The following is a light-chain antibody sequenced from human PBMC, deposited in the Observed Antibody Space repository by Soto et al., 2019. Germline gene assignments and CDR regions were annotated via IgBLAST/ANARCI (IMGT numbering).Light chain of an antibody. CDR3: QQYYSYPWT. Sequence: DIQMTQSPSTLSASVGDRVTITCRASQTINSFLAWYQQTPGKAPKLLIYDASSLQSGVPSRFSGGGSGKDFTLTISSLQPDDFAAFHCQQYYSYPWTCGQGTKVEIK. CDR2: DAS. V-gene: IGKV1-5*01. J-gene: IGKJ1*01. CDR1: QTINSF.